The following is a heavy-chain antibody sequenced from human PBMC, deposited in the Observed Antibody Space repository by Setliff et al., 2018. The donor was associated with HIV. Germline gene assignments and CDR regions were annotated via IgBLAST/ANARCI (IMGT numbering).Heavy chain of an antibody. J-gene: IGHJ4*02. V-gene: IGHV4-4*02. Sequence: SETLSLTCAVSGGSISSNNWWSWVRQPPGKGLEWIGEIYHSGSTNYNPSLKSRVTVSLDTSRNQFSLRLTSVTAADTAVYFCAREPDYWSQGTLVTVSS. CDR1: GGSISSNNW. CDR3: AREPDY. CDR2: IYHSGST.